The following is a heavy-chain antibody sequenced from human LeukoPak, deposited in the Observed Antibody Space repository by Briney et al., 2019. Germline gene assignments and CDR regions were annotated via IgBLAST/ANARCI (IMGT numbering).Heavy chain of an antibody. CDR3: ARCPLYDILAGYCDY. CDR2: INPNSGGT. V-gene: IGHV1-2*02. Sequence: ASVKVSCKASGYTFTGYYMHWVRQAPGQGLEWMGWINPNSGGTNYAQKFQGRVTMTRDTSTSTVYMELSSLRSEDTAVYYCARCPLYDILAGYCDYWGQGTLVTVSS. D-gene: IGHD3-9*01. CDR1: GYTFTGYY. J-gene: IGHJ4*02.